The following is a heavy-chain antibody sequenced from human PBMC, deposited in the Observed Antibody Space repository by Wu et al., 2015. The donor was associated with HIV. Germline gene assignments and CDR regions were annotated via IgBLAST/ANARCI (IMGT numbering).Heavy chain of an antibody. CDR1: GGSISGYF. CDR2: ISHTGST. D-gene: IGHD5-12*01. J-gene: IGHJ3*02. CDR3: ARDSTTIAFDI. Sequence: QVRLQESGPGLVKPSETLSLTCTVSGGSISGYFWTWIRQPPGKGLEWIGFISHTGSTNYNPSLKSRVTISVDTSKNQFSLKLNSVTAADTAVYYCARDSTTIAFDIWGQGTMVTVSS. V-gene: IGHV4-59*01.